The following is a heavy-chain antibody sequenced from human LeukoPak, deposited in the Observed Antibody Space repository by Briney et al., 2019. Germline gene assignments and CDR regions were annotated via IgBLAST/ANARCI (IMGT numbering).Heavy chain of an antibody. V-gene: IGHV3-23*01. J-gene: IGHJ4*02. Sequence: GGSLRLSCAASGFTVSSNYMSWVRQAPGKGLEWVAAISGSGSNTYYADYVKGRFTISRDNSKNTLYPQMNSLRAEDAAVYYCGKKTGYSSGWYLESWGQGTLVTVSS. D-gene: IGHD6-19*01. CDR2: ISGSGSNT. CDR3: GKKTGYSSGWYLES. CDR1: GFTVSSNY.